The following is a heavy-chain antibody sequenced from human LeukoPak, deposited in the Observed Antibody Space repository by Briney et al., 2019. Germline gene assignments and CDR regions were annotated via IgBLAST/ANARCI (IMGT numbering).Heavy chain of an antibody. CDR1: GGSISSGGYY. CDR3: ARGTYPRLDFDY. Sequence: SETLSLTCTVSGGSISSGGYYWSWIRQHPGKGLEWIGYIYYSGSTYYNPSLKSRVTVSVDTSKNQFSLKLSSVTAADTAVYCCARGTYPRLDFDYWGQGTLVTVSS. V-gene: IGHV4-31*03. J-gene: IGHJ4*02. D-gene: IGHD3-16*01. CDR2: IYYSGST.